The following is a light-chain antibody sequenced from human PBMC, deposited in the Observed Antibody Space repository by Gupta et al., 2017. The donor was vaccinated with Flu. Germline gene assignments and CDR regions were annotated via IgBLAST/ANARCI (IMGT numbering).Light chain of an antibody. CDR2: DAS. J-gene: IGKJ5*01. Sequence: DIQMTQSPFSLSASVGARVTITCRASQSISTSLHWYQQKPGKAPNLLIYDASSFQSGVPSRFSGSGSGTDFTLTVSSLQPEDSATYYCQQSYSIPPITFGQGTRLEIK. CDR1: QSISTS. V-gene: IGKV1-39*01. CDR3: QQSYSIPPIT.